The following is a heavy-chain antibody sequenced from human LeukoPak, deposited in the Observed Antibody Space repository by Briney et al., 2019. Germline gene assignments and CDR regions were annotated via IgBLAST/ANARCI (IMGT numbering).Heavy chain of an antibody. CDR3: ARMATITRLYYYYYYYMDV. CDR1: GVSISSSNSY. D-gene: IGHD5-12*01. J-gene: IGHJ6*03. CDR2: INHSGST. V-gene: IGHV4-39*01. Sequence: SETLSLTCTVSGVSISSSNSYWSWIRQPPGKGLEWIGEINHSGSTNYNPSLESRVTISVDTSKNQFSLKLSSVTAADTAVYYCARMATITRLYYYYYYYMDVWGKGTTVTISS.